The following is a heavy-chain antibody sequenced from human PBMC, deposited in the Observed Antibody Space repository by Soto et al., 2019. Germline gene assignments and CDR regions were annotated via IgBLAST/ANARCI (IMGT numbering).Heavy chain of an antibody. Sequence: SQTLSLTCAISWDSVSSNSAAWNWIRQSPSRGLEWLGRTYYRSKWYNDYAVSVKSRITINPDTSKNQFSLQLNSVTPEDTAVYYCARDPAVSYDFWSGYYHYYYGMDVWGQGTTVTVSS. CDR1: WDSVSSNSAA. CDR2: TYYRSKWYN. J-gene: IGHJ6*02. V-gene: IGHV6-1*01. CDR3: ARDPAVSYDFWSGYYHYYYGMDV. D-gene: IGHD3-3*01.